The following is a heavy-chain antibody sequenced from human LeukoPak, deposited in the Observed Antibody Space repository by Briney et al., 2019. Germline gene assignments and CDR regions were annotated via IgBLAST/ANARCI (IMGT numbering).Heavy chain of an antibody. CDR1: GFTFSSYA. D-gene: IGHD3-9*01. J-gene: IGHJ4*02. CDR3: AKWGDYDILTGYYVSDF. Sequence: GGSLRLSCAASGFTFSSYAMSWVRQAPGKGLEWVSAITGSGDTTYYADSVEGRFTISRDNSKNTLYVEMNTLRAEDTAVYYCAKWGDYDILTGYYVSDFWGQGTLVTVSS. V-gene: IGHV3-23*01. CDR2: ITGSGDTT.